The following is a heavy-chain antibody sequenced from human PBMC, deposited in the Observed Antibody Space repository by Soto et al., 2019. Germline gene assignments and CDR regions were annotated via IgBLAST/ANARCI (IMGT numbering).Heavy chain of an antibody. CDR3: ARDWEYGDYVKLDAFDI. D-gene: IGHD4-17*01. J-gene: IGHJ3*02. Sequence: EWMGWISAYNGNTNYAQKLQGRVTMTTDTSTSTAYMELRSLRSDDTAVYYCARDWEYGDYVKLDAFDIWGQGTMVTVSS. V-gene: IGHV1-18*01. CDR2: ISAYNGNT.